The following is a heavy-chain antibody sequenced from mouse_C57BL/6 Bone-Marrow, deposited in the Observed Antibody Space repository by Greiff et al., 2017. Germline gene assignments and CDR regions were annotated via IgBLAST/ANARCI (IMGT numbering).Heavy chain of an antibody. CDR1: GYTFTSYW. D-gene: IGHD4-1*01. Sequence: QGQLQQPGAELVRPGSSVKLSCKASGYTFTSYWMDWVKQRPGQGLEWIGNIYPSDSETHYNQKFKDKATLTVDKSSSTAYMQLSSLTSEDSAVYYCATGTLYYAMDYWGQGTSVTVSS. CDR2: IYPSDSET. V-gene: IGHV1-61*01. J-gene: IGHJ4*01. CDR3: ATGTLYYAMDY.